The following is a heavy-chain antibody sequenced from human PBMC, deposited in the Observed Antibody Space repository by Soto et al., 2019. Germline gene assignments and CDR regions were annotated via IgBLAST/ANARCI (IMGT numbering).Heavy chain of an antibody. CDR1: GFSLNDYGMG. Sequence: QITLKESGPTLVKPAQTLTLTCSFSGFSLNDYGMGVGWIRQPPGKALEWLALIYWDDERIYTPSLENRITITKDTSKNQVVLEMTNMDPVDTGTYYCGHRLKEMSRGYYYDYWGHGVLVTVSS. CDR2: IYWDDER. CDR3: GHRLKEMSRGYYYDY. V-gene: IGHV2-5*02. D-gene: IGHD3-22*01. J-gene: IGHJ4*01.